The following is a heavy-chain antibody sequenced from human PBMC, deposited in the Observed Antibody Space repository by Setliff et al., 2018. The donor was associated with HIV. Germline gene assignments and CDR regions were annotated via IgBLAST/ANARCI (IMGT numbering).Heavy chain of an antibody. V-gene: IGHV1-2*02. D-gene: IGHD3-3*01. CDR1: GYTFTAYY. J-gene: IGHJ4*02. CDR2: INPNSGGT. CDR3: ARGTDFWSGSSNFDY. Sequence: SVKVSCKAYGYTFTAYYMHWVRQAPGQGLEWMGWINPNSGGTNYAQKFRGRVTMTRGTSINTAHMYLSSLRSDDTAIYFCARGTDFWSGSSNFDYWGQGTPVTVSS.